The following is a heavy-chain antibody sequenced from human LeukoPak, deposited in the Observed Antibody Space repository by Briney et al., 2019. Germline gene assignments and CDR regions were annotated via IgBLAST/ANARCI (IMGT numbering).Heavy chain of an antibody. V-gene: IGHV4-59*01. CDR3: ARVLYDSGTYSYFDY. D-gene: IGHD3-10*01. CDR1: GGSISSYY. CDR2: IYYSGST. J-gene: IGHJ4*02. Sequence: TSSETLSLTCTVSGGSISSYYWSWIRQPPGKGLEWIGYIYYSGSTNYNPSLKSRVTISVDTSRNQFSLKLSSVTAADTAVYYCARVLYDSGTYSYFDYWGQGTLVTVSS.